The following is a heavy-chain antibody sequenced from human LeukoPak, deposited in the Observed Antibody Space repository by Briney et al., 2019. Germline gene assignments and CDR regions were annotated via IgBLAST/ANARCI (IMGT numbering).Heavy chain of an antibody. D-gene: IGHD6-19*01. V-gene: IGHV4-59*01. CDR1: GGSISSYY. CDR3: ARDITVADNNWFDP. J-gene: IGHJ5*02. CDR2: IYYSGST. Sequence: PSETLSLTCTVSGGSISSYYWSWIRQPPGKGLEWIGYIYYSGSTNYNPSLKSRVTISVDTSKNQFSLKLSSVTAADTAVYYCARDITVADNNWFDPWGQGTLVTVSS.